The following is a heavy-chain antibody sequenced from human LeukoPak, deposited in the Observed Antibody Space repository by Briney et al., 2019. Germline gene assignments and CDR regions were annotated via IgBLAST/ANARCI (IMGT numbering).Heavy chain of an antibody. D-gene: IGHD3-9*01. V-gene: IGHV3-23*01. CDR1: VFTFSSYA. CDR2: ISGSGGST. J-gene: IGHJ4*02. CDR3: AKGDILTGYYLSAGIFDY. Sequence: PGGSLRLSCAASVFTFSSYAMSWVRQAPGKGLEWVSAISGSGGSTYYADSVKGRFTISRDNSKNTLYLQMNSLRAEDTAVYYCAKGDILTGYYLSAGIFDYWGQGTLVTVSS.